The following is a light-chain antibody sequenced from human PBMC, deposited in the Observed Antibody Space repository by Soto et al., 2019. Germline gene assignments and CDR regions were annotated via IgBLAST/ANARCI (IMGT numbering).Light chain of an antibody. V-gene: IGKV3-20*01. J-gene: IGKJ2*01. CDR2: GAS. CDR1: QSVRSNY. Sequence: EIVLTQSPGTLSLSPGERATLSCRASQSVRSNYLAWYQQKPGQAPRLLIYGASSRATGIPDRFSGTGSGTDCTLTISRLEPEDFAVYYCQQYGGSPYTFGQGTKLEI. CDR3: QQYGGSPYT.